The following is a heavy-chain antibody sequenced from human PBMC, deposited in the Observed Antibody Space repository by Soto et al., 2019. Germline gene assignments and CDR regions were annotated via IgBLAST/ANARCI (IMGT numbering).Heavy chain of an antibody. Sequence: GGSLRLSCAASGFTFSSYAMSWVRQAPGKGLEWVSAISGSGGSTYYADSVKGRFTISRDNSKNTLYLQMNSLRAEDTAVYYCAKGLKRAGYYYYYGMDVWGQGTTVTVSS. CDR2: ISGSGGST. CDR3: AKGLKRAGYYYYYGMDV. CDR1: GFTFSSYA. D-gene: IGHD6-19*01. J-gene: IGHJ6*02. V-gene: IGHV3-23*01.